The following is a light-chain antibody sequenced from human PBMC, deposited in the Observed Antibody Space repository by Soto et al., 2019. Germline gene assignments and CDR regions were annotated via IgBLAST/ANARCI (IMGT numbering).Light chain of an antibody. Sequence: QSVLTQPPSASGTPGQRVSISCSGSNSNIGSSAVNWYMQLPGTAPKLLIYSDNQRPSGVPDRFSGSKSGSSASLAISRLQPEDEADYYCSAWDDSLNGRLFGGGTKLTVL. V-gene: IGLV1-44*01. CDR3: SAWDDSLNGRL. CDR2: SDN. J-gene: IGLJ2*01. CDR1: NSNIGSSA.